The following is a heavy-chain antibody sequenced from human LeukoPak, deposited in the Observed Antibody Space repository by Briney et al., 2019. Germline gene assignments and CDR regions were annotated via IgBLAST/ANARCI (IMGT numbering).Heavy chain of an antibody. CDR3: ARDLLVWRYFDWLSNWFDP. Sequence: GGSLRLSCAASVFTFSDYYMSWIRQAPGEGLEWGSYISSSGSTIYYADSVKGRFTISRDNAKNSLYLQMNSLRAEDTAVYYCARDLLVWRYFDWLSNWFDPWGQGTLVTVSS. D-gene: IGHD3-9*01. CDR1: VFTFSDYY. V-gene: IGHV3-11*04. J-gene: IGHJ5*02. CDR2: ISSSGSTI.